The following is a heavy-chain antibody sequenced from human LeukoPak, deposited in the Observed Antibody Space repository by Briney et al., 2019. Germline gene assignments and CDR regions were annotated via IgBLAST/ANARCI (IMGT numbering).Heavy chain of an antibody. V-gene: IGHV1-69*05. CDR2: IFPIFGTA. J-gene: IGHJ3*02. CDR3: AREDSLGSEAFDI. CDR1: GGTFSSYA. D-gene: IGHD3-16*01. Sequence: ASVKVSCKASGGTFSSYAISWVRQAPGQGLEWMGGIFPIFGTANYAQKFQGRVTITTDESTSTAYMELSSLRSEDTAVYYCAREDSLGSEAFDIWGQGTMVTVSS.